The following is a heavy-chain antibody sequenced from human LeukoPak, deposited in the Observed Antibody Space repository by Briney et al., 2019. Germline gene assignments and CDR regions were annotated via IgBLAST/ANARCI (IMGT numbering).Heavy chain of an antibody. CDR2: INHSGST. V-gene: IGHV4-34*01. CDR3: ARKFSGLTD. CDR1: GGSLSGYY. D-gene: IGHD6-25*01. Sequence: SETLSLTRAVYGGSLSGYYWSWIRQPPGKGLEWIGEINHSGSTNYNPSLKSRVTISVDTSKNQFSLKLSSVTAADTAVYYCARKFSGLTDWGQGTLVAVSS. J-gene: IGHJ4*02.